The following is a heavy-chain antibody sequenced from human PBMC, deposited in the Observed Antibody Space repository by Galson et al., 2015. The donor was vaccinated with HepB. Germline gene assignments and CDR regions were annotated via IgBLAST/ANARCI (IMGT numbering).Heavy chain of an antibody. CDR2: TSGDGHRT. J-gene: IGHJ4*02. CDR3: AKGRSSGYYYFDD. D-gene: IGHD3-22*01. Sequence: SLRLSCAASGFTLSSYAMRWVRQAPGKGLEWVSTTSGDGHRTYYADSVKGRFTVSRDNSKNTVYLQMNSLIAEDTAIYYCAKGRSSGYYYFDDWGQGTLVTVSS. CDR1: GFTLSSYA. V-gene: IGHV3-23*01.